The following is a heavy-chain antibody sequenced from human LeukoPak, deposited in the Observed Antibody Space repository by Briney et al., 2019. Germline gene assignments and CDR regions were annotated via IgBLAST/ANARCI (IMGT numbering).Heavy chain of an antibody. V-gene: IGHV1-69*04. J-gene: IGHJ4*02. CDR1: GGTFSSYA. D-gene: IGHD6-19*01. Sequence: SVKVSCKASGGTFSSYAISWVRQAPGQGLEWMGRIIPILGIANYAQKFQGRVTITADKSTSTAYMELSSLRSEDTAVYYCAEEPYSSGWYLDYWGQGTLVTVSS. CDR3: AEEPYSSGWYLDY. CDR2: IIPILGIA.